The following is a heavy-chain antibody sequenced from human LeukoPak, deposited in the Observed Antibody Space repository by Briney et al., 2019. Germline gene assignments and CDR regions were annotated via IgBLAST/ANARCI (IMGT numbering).Heavy chain of an antibody. CDR1: GFTFSDHY. J-gene: IGHJ3*02. Sequence: GGSLRLFCAASGFTFSDHYMDWTRQVPGKGLEWVGRAKNIVDSYTIQYAASVRGRFSISRDDSRNSLYLQMNSLKTEDTAVYYCTRGHYYGSGTYFDEDTFDIWGRGTMVTVSS. CDR3: TRGHYYGSGTYFDEDTFDI. D-gene: IGHD3-10*01. CDR2: AKNIVDSYTI. V-gene: IGHV3-72*01.